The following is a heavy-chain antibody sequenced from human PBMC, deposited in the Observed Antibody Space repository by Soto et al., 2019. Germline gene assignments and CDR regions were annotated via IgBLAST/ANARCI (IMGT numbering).Heavy chain of an antibody. CDR1: GFTFSSYA. D-gene: IGHD4-17*01. J-gene: IGHJ4*02. CDR3: AKDRQSYGDNNLADH. Sequence: PGGSLRLSCAASGFTFSSYAMSWVRQAPGKGLEWVSAISGSGGSTYYADSVKGRFTISRDNSKNTLYLQMNSLRAEDTAVYYCAKDRQSYGDNNLADHWGQGTLVTVSS. V-gene: IGHV3-23*01. CDR2: ISGSGGST.